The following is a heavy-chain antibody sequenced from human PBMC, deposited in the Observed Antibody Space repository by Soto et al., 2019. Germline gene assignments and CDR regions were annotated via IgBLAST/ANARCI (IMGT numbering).Heavy chain of an antibody. V-gene: IGHV1-18*01. Sequence: ASVKVSCKASGYTFSNYGINWVRQAPGQGLEWMGWISGYNGNTNYAQTVQGRVTMTTDTSTGTVYMELRSLKSDDTAIYYCSRFIMVGGWFDPNYYHGMDVWGQGTTVTVSS. D-gene: IGHD6-19*01. J-gene: IGHJ6*02. CDR1: GYTFSNYG. CDR2: ISGYNGNT. CDR3: SRFIMVGGWFDPNYYHGMDV.